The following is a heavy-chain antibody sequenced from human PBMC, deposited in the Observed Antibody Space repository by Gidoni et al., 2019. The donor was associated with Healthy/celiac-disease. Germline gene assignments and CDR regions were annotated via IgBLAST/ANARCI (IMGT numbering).Heavy chain of an antibody. CDR3: ARHPPPVGATLRGAFDY. CDR2: IIPIFGTA. Sequence: QVQLVQSGAEVKKPGSSVKVSCKASGGTFSSYAISWVRQAPGQGLEWMGGIIPIFGTANYAQKFQGRVTITADKSTSTAYMELSSLRSEDTAVYYCARHPPPVGATLRGAFDYWGQGTLVTVSS. J-gene: IGHJ4*02. CDR1: GGTFSSYA. V-gene: IGHV1-69*06. D-gene: IGHD1-26*01.